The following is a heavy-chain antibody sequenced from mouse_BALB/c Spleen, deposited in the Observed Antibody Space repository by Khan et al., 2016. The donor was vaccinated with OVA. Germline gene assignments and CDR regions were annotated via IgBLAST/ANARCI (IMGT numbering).Heavy chain of an antibody. Sequence: LVKTGASVKISCKTSGYSFTGYYMHWVKQSHGKSLEWIGYISCYNGATTYNQKFKGKAPFTVDPSSSTAYLQFNSLTSEDSAVDYYARTHLLCLYAMDYWGQGTSVTVSA. CDR3: ARTHLLCLYAMDY. CDR2: ISCYNGAT. V-gene: IGHV1S34*01. D-gene: IGHD2-2*01. CDR1: GYSFTGYY. J-gene: IGHJ4*01.